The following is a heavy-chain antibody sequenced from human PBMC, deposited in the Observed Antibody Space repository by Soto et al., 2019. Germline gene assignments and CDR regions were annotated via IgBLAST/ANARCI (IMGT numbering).Heavy chain of an antibody. CDR3: ARGLSYYYGSGSYSTRYYYYYMDV. CDR1: GGSFSGYY. J-gene: IGHJ6*03. D-gene: IGHD3-10*01. Sequence: PSETLSLTCAVYGGSFSGYYWSWIRQPPGKGLEWIGEINHSGSTNYNPSLKSRVTISVDTSKNQFSLKLSSVTAAETAVYYFARGLSYYYGSGSYSTRYYYYYMDVWGKGTRVTVSS. CDR2: INHSGST. V-gene: IGHV4-34*01.